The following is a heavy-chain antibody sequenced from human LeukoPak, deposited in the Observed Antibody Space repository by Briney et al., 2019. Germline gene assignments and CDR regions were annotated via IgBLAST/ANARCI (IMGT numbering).Heavy chain of an antibody. CDR2: INPSGGST. Sequence: ASLKVSCKASGYTFTSYYMHWVRQAPGQGLERMGIINPSGGSTSYAQKFQGRVTMTRDMSTSTVYMELSSLRSEDTAVYYCARGGGDGYNSYHIDYWGQGTLVTVSS. CDR1: GYTFTSYY. V-gene: IGHV1-46*01. J-gene: IGHJ4*02. D-gene: IGHD5-24*01. CDR3: ARGGGDGYNSYHIDY.